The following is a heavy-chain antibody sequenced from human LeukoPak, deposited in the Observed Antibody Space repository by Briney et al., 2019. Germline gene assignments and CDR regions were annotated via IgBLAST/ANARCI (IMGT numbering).Heavy chain of an antibody. Sequence: GGSLRLSCAASGFTFSSYAMHWVRQAPGKGLEWVAVIPYDGSNKYYADSVKGRFTISRDNSKNTLYLQMDSLRAEDTAVYYCARGHRLDTAMDQPFDYWGQGTLVTVSS. J-gene: IGHJ4*02. CDR3: ARGHRLDTAMDQPFDY. CDR1: GFTFSSYA. CDR2: IPYDGSNK. V-gene: IGHV3-30-3*01. D-gene: IGHD5-18*01.